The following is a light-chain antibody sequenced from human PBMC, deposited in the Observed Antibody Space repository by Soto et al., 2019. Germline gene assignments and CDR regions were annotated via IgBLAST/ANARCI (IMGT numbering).Light chain of an antibody. Sequence: QSVLTQPPSASGSPGQRVTISCTGSSSNIGSGYDGHWYQQLPGTAPKLLIYGNSNRPSGVPDRFSGSKSCNSASLAITGLHDEDEADYYCQSYDSSLSGWVFGTGTKVTVL. J-gene: IGLJ1*01. CDR1: SSNIGSGYD. V-gene: IGLV1-40*01. CDR3: QSYDSSLSGWV. CDR2: GNS.